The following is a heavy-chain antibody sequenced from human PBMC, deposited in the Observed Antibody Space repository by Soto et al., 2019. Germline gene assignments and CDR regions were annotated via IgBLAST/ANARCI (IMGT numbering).Heavy chain of an antibody. J-gene: IGHJ4*02. V-gene: IGHV4-61*01. D-gene: IGHD5-18*01. CDR1: GGSVSRGSYY. CDR3: AGDRYGTLFDY. CDR2: IYYSGST. Sequence: LSLTCTVSGGSVSRGSYYWSWIRQPPGKGLEWIGYIYYSGSTNYNPSLKSRVTISVDTSKNQFSLKLTSVTAADTAVYFCAGDRYGTLFDYWGQGALVTVS.